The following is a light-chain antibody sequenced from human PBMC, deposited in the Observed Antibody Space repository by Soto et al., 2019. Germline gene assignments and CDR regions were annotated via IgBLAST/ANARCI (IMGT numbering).Light chain of an antibody. J-gene: IGKJ1*01. CDR1: QSISSY. V-gene: IGKV1-39*01. CDR2: AAS. Sequence: DIQMTQSPSSLSASVGDRVTITCRASQSISSYLNWYQQKPGKAPKLLIYAASSLQSGVPSRFSGSGSGTVFTLTISSLQPEDFATYYCQQSYSTRWTFSQGTKVEIK. CDR3: QQSYSTRWT.